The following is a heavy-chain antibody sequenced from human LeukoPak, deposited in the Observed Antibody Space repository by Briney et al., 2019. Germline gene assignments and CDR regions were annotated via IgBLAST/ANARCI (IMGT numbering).Heavy chain of an antibody. CDR3: ARGRDRPYYDRNWFDP. V-gene: IGHV4-30-2*01. J-gene: IGHJ5*02. CDR1: GGSISSGGYS. D-gene: IGHD3-22*01. Sequence: SETLSLTCAVSGGSISSGGYSWSWIRQPPGKGLEWIGYIYHSGSTYYNPSLKSRVTISVDRSKNQFSLKLSSVTAADTAVYYCARGRDRPYYDRNWFDPWGQGTLVTVSS. CDR2: IYHSGST.